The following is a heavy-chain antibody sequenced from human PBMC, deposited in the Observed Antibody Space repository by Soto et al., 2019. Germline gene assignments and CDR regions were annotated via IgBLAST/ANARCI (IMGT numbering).Heavy chain of an antibody. CDR1: GFTFSSYG. Sequence: LRLSCAASGFTFSSYGMHWVRQAPGKGLEWVAVISYDGSNKYYADSVKGRFTISRDNSKNTLYLQMNSLRAEDTAVYYCAKDHKQQQDYYYYGMDVWGQGTTVTVSS. V-gene: IGHV3-30*18. CDR2: ISYDGSNK. CDR3: AKDHKQQQDYYYYGMDV. D-gene: IGHD6-13*01. J-gene: IGHJ6*02.